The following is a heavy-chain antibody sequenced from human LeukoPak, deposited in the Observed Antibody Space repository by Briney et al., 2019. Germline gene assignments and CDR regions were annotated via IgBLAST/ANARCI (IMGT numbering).Heavy chain of an antibody. J-gene: IGHJ6*03. CDR1: GYSISSGYY. CDR3: ARVPSSGWYTRRYYYYYMDV. Sequence: PSETLSLTCAVSGYSISSGYYWGWIRQPPGKGLEWIGSIYHSGSTYYNPSLKSRVTISVDTSKNQFSLKLSSVTAADTAVYYCARVPSSGWYTRRYYYYYMDVWGKGTTVTVSS. D-gene: IGHD6-19*01. V-gene: IGHV4-38-2*01. CDR2: IYHSGST.